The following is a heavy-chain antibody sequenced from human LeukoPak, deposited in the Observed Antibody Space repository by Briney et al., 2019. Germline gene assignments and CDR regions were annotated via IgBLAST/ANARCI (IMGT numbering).Heavy chain of an antibody. J-gene: IGHJ2*01. CDR2: IYYIGST. V-gene: IGHV4-59*12. Sequence: SETLSLTCSVSGGSISSYYWSWIRQPPGKGLEWIGYIYYIGSTNCNPSLRSRVTISIDTSKNQFSLKLSSVTAADTAVYYCARDPWYFDLWGRGTLVTVSS. CDR3: ARDPWYFDL. CDR1: GGSISSYY.